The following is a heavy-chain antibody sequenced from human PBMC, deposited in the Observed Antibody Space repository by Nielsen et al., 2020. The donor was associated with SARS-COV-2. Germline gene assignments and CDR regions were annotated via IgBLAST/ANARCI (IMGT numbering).Heavy chain of an antibody. J-gene: IGHJ6*02. D-gene: IGHD3-16*01. CDR3: AEVGGDTEDYYYGMDV. V-gene: IGHV3-9*01. CDR1: GFTFDDYA. Sequence: GGSLRLSCAASGFTFDDYAMHWVRQAPGKGLEWVSGISWNSGSIGYADSVKGRFTISRDNAKNSLYLQMNSLRAEDTALYYCAEVGGDTEDYYYGMDVWGQGTTVTVSS. CDR2: ISWNSGSI.